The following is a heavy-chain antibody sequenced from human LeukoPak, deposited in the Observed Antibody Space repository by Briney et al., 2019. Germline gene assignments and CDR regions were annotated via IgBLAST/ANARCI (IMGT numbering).Heavy chain of an antibody. CDR3: AKAVTGSYLKWFDP. CDR2: ISNSGDST. D-gene: IGHD1-26*01. CDR1: GFTFSSYA. Sequence: GGSLRLSCAASGFTFSSYAMSWVRRAPGKGLEWVSGISNSGDSTYYAASVKGRFTISRDNAKNTLNLQMDSLRAEDTALYYCAKAVTGSYLKWFDPWGQGTLVTVSS. V-gene: IGHV3-23*01. J-gene: IGHJ5*02.